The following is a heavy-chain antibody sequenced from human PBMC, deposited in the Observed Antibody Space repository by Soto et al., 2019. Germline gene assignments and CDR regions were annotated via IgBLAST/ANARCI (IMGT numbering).Heavy chain of an antibody. V-gene: IGHV1-69*01. CDR2: IIPNLGTA. Sequence: QVQLVQSGAEVKKPGSSVKVSCKASGGTFSSYAISWVRQAPGQGLEWMGGIIPNLGTANYAQKFQGRVTITADESTSISYMELSILRSEDTALYYCARDRYYYDYSGYYYYYWGQGTLVTVSS. CDR3: ARDRYYYDYSGYYYYY. D-gene: IGHD3-22*01. CDR1: GGTFSSYA. J-gene: IGHJ4*02.